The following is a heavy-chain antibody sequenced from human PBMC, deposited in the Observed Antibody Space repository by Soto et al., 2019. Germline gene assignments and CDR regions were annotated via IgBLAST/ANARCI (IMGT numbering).Heavy chain of an antibody. CDR3: ARGSGIAVIPGELEDVHYDY. Sequence: QVQLQRWGAGLLKPSETLSLTCAVYGQSFSGHTWSWIRQSPGKGLEWIGEISQSGSTYYNPSLKTRVTISADTSKNQFSLTLNSVTAADTGVFYCARGSGIAVIPGELEDVHYDYWGQGTLVSVSS. D-gene: IGHD2-2*01. V-gene: IGHV4-34*01. CDR2: ISQSGST. J-gene: IGHJ4*02. CDR1: GQSFSGHT.